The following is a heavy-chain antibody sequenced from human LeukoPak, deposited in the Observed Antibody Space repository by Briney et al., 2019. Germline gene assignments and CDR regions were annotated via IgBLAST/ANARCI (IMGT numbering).Heavy chain of an antibody. CDR3: TTGTWIQLWLADY. CDR1: GFTFTNAC. Sequence: GGSLRLSCKGSGFTFTNACMSWVRLAPGKGLEWVGHIKSQTDGGTTDYAAPVKGRFTISRDDSKSTLYLQLNSLKTEDTAVYYCTTGTWIQLWLADYWGQGTLVTVSS. J-gene: IGHJ4*02. V-gene: IGHV3-15*01. CDR2: IKSQTDGGTT. D-gene: IGHD5-18*01.